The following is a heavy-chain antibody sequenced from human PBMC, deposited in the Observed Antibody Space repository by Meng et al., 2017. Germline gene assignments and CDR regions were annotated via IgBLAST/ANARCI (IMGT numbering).Heavy chain of an antibody. V-gene: IGHV1-18*01. J-gene: IGHJ3*02. Sequence: ASVKVSCKASGGTFSSYAISWVRQAPGQGLEWMGWISAYNGNTNYAQKLQGRVTMTTDTSTSTAYMELRSLRSDDTAVYYCARDLGIAAAGVAFDIWGQGTMVTVSS. CDR3: ARDLGIAAAGVAFDI. D-gene: IGHD6-13*01. CDR1: GGTFSSYA. CDR2: ISAYNGNT.